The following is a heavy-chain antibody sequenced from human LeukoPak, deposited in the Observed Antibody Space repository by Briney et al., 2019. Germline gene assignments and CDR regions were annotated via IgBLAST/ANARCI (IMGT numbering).Heavy chain of an antibody. CDR3: ARDPGTAMAMSGNDY. V-gene: IGHV3-7*01. J-gene: IGHJ4*02. Sequence: PGGSLRLPCAASGFTFSSYWMSWVRQAPGKGLEWVANIKQDGSEKYYVDSVKGRFTISRDSAKSSLYLQMNSLRAEDTAVYYCARDPGTAMAMSGNDYWGQGTLVNVSS. CDR2: IKQDGSEK. CDR1: GFTFSSYW. D-gene: IGHD5-18*01.